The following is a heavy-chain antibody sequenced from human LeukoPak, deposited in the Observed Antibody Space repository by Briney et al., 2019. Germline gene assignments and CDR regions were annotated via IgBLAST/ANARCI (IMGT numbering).Heavy chain of an antibody. CDR1: GYTSSNYD. V-gene: IGHV1-8*01. Sequence: ASVKVSCKASGYTSSNYDINWVRHATGQGLEWMGWMNPNSGKRVYAQKFQGRVTMTSNSSINTAYMELTSLTSDDTAVYYCAKGLRSDYWGQGTLVTVSS. D-gene: IGHD3-16*02. CDR2: MNPNSGKR. CDR3: AKGLRSDY. J-gene: IGHJ4*02.